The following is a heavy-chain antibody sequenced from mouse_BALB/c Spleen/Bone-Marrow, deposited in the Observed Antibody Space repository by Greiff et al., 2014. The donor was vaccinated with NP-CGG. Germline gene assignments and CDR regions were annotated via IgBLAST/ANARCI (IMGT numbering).Heavy chain of an antibody. CDR3: TRQYGNHYAMDY. V-gene: IGHV1-69*02. D-gene: IGHD2-10*02. CDR2: IYPSDSYT. Sequence: QVQLQQPGAELVRPGASVKVSCKASGYTFTSYWINWVKQRPGQGLEWIGNIYPSDSYTNYNQNLKDKATLTVDKSSSTAYMQLSSPTSEDSAVYYCTRQYGNHYAMDYWGQGTSVTVSS. CDR1: GYTFTSYW. J-gene: IGHJ4*01.